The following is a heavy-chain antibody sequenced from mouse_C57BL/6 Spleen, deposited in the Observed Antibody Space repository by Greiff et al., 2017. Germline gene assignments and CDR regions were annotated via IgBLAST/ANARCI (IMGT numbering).Heavy chain of an antibody. D-gene: IGHD1-1*01. Sequence: QVHVKPSGAELVKPGASVNLSCKPSAYTFTEYTIHWVKQRFGQGLVWIGWFYPGSGSIKYNEQFKDKATLNADKSSSTVYMEVSRLTSEDAAVYYCARHEERGGYYGRRHDYWGQGTTLTVSS. CDR2: FYPGSGSI. V-gene: IGHV1-62-2*01. J-gene: IGHJ2*01. CDR3: ARHEERGGYYGRRHDY. CDR1: AYTFTEYT.